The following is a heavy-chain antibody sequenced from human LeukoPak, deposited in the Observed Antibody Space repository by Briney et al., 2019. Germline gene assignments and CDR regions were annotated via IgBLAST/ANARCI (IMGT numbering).Heavy chain of an antibody. CDR2: INPNSGGT. V-gene: IGHV1-2*02. D-gene: IGHD5-12*01. CDR1: GYTFTGYY. CDR3: ARDKGSGYENYYYMDV. J-gene: IGHJ6*03. Sequence: ASVKVSCKASGYTFTGYYMHWVRQAPGQGLEWMGWINPNSGGTNYAQKFQGRVTVTRDPSISPASRELSRLRSDDTAARYCARDKGSGYENYYYMDVWGKGTTVTISS.